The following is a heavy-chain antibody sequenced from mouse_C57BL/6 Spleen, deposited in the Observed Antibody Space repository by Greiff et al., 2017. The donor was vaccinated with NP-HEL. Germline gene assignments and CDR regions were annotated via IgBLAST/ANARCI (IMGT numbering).Heavy chain of an antibody. V-gene: IGHV1-15*01. CDR1: GYTFTDYE. CDR3: TRETMVTTGGTWFAY. CDR2: IDPETGGT. D-gene: IGHD2-2*01. J-gene: IGHJ3*01. Sequence: QVQLQQSGAELVRPGASVTLSCKASGYTFTDYEMHWVKQTPVHGLEWIGAIDPETGGTAYNQKFKGKAILTADKSSSTAYMELRSLTSEDSAVYYCTRETMVTTGGTWFAYWGQGTLVTVSA.